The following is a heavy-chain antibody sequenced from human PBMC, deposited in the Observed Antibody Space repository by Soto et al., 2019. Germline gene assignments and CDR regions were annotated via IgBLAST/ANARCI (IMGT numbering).Heavy chain of an antibody. J-gene: IGHJ4*02. CDR1: GGSISSSRYY. CDR2: IYYSGST. Sequence: PSETLSLTCTVSGGSISSSRYYWGWIRQPPGKGLEWIGSIYYSGSTYYNPSLKSRVTISVDTSKNQFSLKLSSVTAADTAVYYCARAFWSVYYYFDYGGQGPLVTVS. D-gene: IGHD3-3*01. CDR3: ARAFWSVYYYFDY. V-gene: IGHV4-39*01.